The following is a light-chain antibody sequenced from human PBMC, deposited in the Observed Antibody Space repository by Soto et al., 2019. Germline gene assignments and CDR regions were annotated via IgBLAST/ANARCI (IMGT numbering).Light chain of an antibody. J-gene: IGKJ1*01. CDR2: KAS. V-gene: IGKV1-5*03. CDR1: QSFNNW. Sequence: DIQMTQFPSTLSASVGDRVTITCRASQSFNNWLAWYQQKPGNAPKLLIYKASNLESGVPSRFSGSGSGTEFTLTISSLQPDDLATYYCQQYNSYSWTFGQGTKVEIK. CDR3: QQYNSYSWT.